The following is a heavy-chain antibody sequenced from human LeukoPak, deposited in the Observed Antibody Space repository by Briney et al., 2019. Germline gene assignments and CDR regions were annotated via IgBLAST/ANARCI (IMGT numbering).Heavy chain of an antibody. CDR2: IYYSGST. Sequence: SETLSLTCTVSGGSISSGGYYWSWIRQHPGKGLEWIGYIYYSGSTYYNPSLKSRVTISVDTSKNQFSLKLSSVTAADTAVYYCARAWIVAVPAATPDDAFDIWGQGTMVTVSS. D-gene: IGHD2-2*01. J-gene: IGHJ3*02. CDR1: GGSISSGGYY. V-gene: IGHV4-31*03. CDR3: ARAWIVAVPAATPDDAFDI.